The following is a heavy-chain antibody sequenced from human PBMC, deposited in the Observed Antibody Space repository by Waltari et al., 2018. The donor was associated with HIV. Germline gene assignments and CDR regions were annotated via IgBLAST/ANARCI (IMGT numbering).Heavy chain of an antibody. J-gene: IGHJ5*02. V-gene: IGHV4-34*01. D-gene: IGHD4-17*01. CDR2: INHSGST. Sequence: QVQLQQWGAGLLKPSETLSLTCAVYGGSFSGYYWSWIRQPPGKGLGWIGEINHSGSTNYNPSLKSRVTISVDTSKNHFSVKRSSVTAADTAVYYCARLTTAWDWFDPWGQGSLVTV. CDR3: ARLTTAWDWFDP. CDR1: GGSFSGYY.